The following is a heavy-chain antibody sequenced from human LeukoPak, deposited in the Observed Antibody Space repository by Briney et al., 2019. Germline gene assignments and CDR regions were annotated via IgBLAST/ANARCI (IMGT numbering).Heavy chain of an antibody. CDR2: ISSRGTNK. J-gene: IGHJ4*02. CDR3: ARDRSSGYYGNSDY. Sequence: GGSLRLSCAASGFSFRTYGMHWVRQAPGKGLEWVAVISSRGTNKYYGDSVKGRFTVSRDDSKNTLSLQMNSLRAEDTAVYYCARDRSSGYYGNSDYWGQGTLVTVSS. CDR1: GFSFRTYG. V-gene: IGHV3-30*03. D-gene: IGHD3-22*01.